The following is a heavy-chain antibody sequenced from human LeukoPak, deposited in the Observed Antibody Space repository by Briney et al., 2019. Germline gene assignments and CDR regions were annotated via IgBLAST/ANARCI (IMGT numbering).Heavy chain of an antibody. V-gene: IGHV5-51*01. Sequence: GESLQISSQGSGYSFTSYWIGWARPMPGKGLEWMGIINPVDSDTRYSPSVQGQVTFSADKSISTAYLQWNSLKASDSAMYYCARRPPSSTLTTKAFDYWGQGTLVTVSS. CDR1: GYSFTSYW. CDR2: INPVDSDT. D-gene: IGHD4-17*01. J-gene: IGHJ4*02. CDR3: ARRPPSSTLTTKAFDY.